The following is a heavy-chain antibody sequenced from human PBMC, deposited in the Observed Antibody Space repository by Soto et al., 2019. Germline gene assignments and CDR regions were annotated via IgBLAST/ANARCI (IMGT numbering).Heavy chain of an antibody. Sequence: QVQLQQWGAGLLKPSETLSLTCAVYGGSFSGYYWSWIRQPPGKGLEWIGEINHSGSTNYNPSLKSRVTISVDTSKNQFSLKLSSVTAADTAVYYCARYHRRGPPTSDIVVVGAARGLAFDIWGQGTMVTVSS. J-gene: IGHJ3*02. CDR1: GGSFSGYY. V-gene: IGHV4-34*01. CDR2: INHSGST. CDR3: ARYHRRGPPTSDIVVVGAARGLAFDI. D-gene: IGHD2-15*01.